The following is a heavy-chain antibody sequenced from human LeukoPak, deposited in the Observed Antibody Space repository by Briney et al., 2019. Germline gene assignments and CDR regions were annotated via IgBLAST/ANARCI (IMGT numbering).Heavy chain of an antibody. J-gene: IGHJ5*02. CDR1: GGTFSSYA. Sequence: GASVKVSCKASGGTFSSYAISWVRQAPGQGLEWMGGIIPIFGTANYAQKFQGRVTITADEFTSTAYMELSSLRSEDTAVYYCASRGHGYPNWFDPWGQGTLVTVSS. CDR3: ASRGHGYPNWFDP. V-gene: IGHV1-69*13. D-gene: IGHD3-10*01. CDR2: IIPIFGTA.